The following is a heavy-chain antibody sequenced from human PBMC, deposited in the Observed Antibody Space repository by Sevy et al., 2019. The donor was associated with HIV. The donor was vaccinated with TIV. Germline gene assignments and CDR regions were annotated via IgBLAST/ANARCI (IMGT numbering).Heavy chain of an antibody. D-gene: IGHD2-2*01. Sequence: SLKISCAASGFIFSDFYMSWVRQAPGKGLEWISYISSRGSTIYYADSVKGRFTISRDNAKNSLYLQMNSLTAEDTAVYYCARDHVVVEPLANYGMDVWGQGTTVTDSS. CDR2: ISSRGSTI. V-gene: IGHV3-11*01. J-gene: IGHJ6*02. CDR1: GFIFSDFY. CDR3: ARDHVVVEPLANYGMDV.